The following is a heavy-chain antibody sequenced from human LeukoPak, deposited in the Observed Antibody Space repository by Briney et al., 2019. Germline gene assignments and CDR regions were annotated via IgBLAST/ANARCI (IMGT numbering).Heavy chain of an antibody. CDR1: GFTFSSYA. Sequence: GGSLRLSCAASGFTFSSYAMSWVRQAPGKGLEWVAVISFDGTSKYYADSVKGRFTISRDNSKNTLYLQMNSLRAEDTAVYYCARDFTGVFDYWGQGTLVTVSS. CDR2: ISFDGTSK. J-gene: IGHJ4*02. D-gene: IGHD3-10*01. V-gene: IGHV3-30-3*01. CDR3: ARDFTGVFDY.